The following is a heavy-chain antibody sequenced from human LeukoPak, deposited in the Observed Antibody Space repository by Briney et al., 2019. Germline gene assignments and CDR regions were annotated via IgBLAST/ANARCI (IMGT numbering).Heavy chain of an antibody. CDR3: AKDGVWIGEKKANMDV. V-gene: IGHV3-21*04. CDR2: ISSSSSYK. J-gene: IGHJ6*03. CDR1: GLTFSSYS. Sequence: PGWSLRLSCAASGLTFSSYSMNWVRQAPGKGLEGVSSISSSSSYKYYADSVKGRFTISRDNAKNALYLQMNSLRAEDTAVYYCAKDGVWIGEKKANMDVWGKGTTVSISS. D-gene: IGHD3-10*01.